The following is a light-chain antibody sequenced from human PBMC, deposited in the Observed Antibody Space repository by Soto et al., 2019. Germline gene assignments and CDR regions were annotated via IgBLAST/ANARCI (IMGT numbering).Light chain of an antibody. V-gene: IGKV3-20*01. CDR3: QQYGSSLIT. CDR1: QNVRSDY. Sequence: EIVLTQSPATLSLSPGDRATLSCRASQNVRSDYFAWYQQKPGQAPRVIIFGVSTRASATPDRFRGSGSGTDFTLTISRLEPEDFAVYYCQQYGSSLITFGQGTRLENK. J-gene: IGKJ5*01. CDR2: GVS.